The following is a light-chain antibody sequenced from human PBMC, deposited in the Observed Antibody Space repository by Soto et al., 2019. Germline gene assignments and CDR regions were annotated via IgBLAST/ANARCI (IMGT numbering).Light chain of an antibody. V-gene: IGLV1-40*01. CDR1: SSNIGAGYD. CDR3: QSYDSSLNGRV. Sequence: QSVLTQPPSVSGAPGQRVTISCTGSSSNIGAGYDVHWYQQLPGTAPKLLIYGNNNRPSGVPDRFSGSKSGTSASLAITGLQAEDEADYYCQSYDSSLNGRVFATGTKLTVL. CDR2: GNN. J-gene: IGLJ1*01.